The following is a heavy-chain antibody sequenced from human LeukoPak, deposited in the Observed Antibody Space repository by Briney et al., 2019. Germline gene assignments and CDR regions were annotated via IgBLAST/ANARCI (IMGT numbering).Heavy chain of an antibody. Sequence: ASVTVSYKSSVYTFTTYGSSWMGQAPGQSLEGMGWISPYNSNRKYAQKLQGRVTMTTATSTNTAYLEVRRLRSDDTAVYYCAREAPVAAGSDAFHIWGQGTMVTVSS. D-gene: IGHD6-19*01. V-gene: IGHV1-18*01. J-gene: IGHJ3*02. CDR1: VYTFTTYG. CDR3: AREAPVAAGSDAFHI. CDR2: ISPYNSNR.